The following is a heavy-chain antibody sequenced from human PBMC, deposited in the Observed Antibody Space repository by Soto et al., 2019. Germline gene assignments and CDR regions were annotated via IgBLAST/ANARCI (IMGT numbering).Heavy chain of an antibody. CDR1: GFTFSDYY. J-gene: IGHJ4*02. Sequence: QVQLVESGGGLVKPGGSLRLSCEASGFTFSDYYMNWIRQAPGKGLEWASYISSGGSTIYYADSVQGRFTISRDNAKNSLFLQMNSLRAEDTAVYYCARGLRTVTIDYWGQGTLVTVSS. D-gene: IGHD4-17*01. CDR3: ARGLRTVTIDY. CDR2: ISSGGSTI. V-gene: IGHV3-11*01.